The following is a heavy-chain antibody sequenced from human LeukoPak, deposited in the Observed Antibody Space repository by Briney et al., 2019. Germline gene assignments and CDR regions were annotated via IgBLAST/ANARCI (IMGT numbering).Heavy chain of an antibody. CDR2: TYYRSKWYN. J-gene: IGHJ5*02. CDR3: ARVVGYCSGGSCYDNWFDP. V-gene: IGHV6-1*01. D-gene: IGHD2-15*01. CDR1: GDSVSSNSAA. Sequence: SQTLSLTCAISGDSVSSNSAAWNWIRQSPSGGLEWVGRTYYRSKWYNDYAVSVKSRITINPGTSKNQFSLQLSSVTPEDTAVYYCARVVGYCSGGSCYDNWFDPWGQGTLVTVSS.